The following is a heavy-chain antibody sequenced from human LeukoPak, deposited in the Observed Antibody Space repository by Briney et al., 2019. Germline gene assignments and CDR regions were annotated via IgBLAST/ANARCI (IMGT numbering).Heavy chain of an antibody. CDR1: GFTFSGSA. Sequence: GGSLRLSCAASGFTFSGSAMHWVRQAPGKGLEWVGRIRSKANSYATAYAASVKGRFTISRDDSKNTAYLQMNSLKTEDTAVYYCTRGGNWNGDFDYWGQGTLVTVSS. V-gene: IGHV3-73*01. CDR3: TRGGNWNGDFDY. CDR2: IRSKANSYAT. J-gene: IGHJ4*02. D-gene: IGHD1-20*01.